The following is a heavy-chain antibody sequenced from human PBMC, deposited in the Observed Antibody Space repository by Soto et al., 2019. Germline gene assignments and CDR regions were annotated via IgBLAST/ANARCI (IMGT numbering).Heavy chain of an antibody. CDR1: GGSISSNY. J-gene: IGHJ4*02. CDR2: IHNSGST. Sequence: SETLSLTCSVSGGSISSNYWSWIRQPPGKGLEWIGYIHNSGSTNYNPSLKSRVTISVDTSKNQFSLKLSSVTAADTAVYYCARIGVLQLWSYYFDYRGQGTLVTVSS. CDR3: ARIGVLQLWSYYFDY. V-gene: IGHV4-59*01. D-gene: IGHD5-18*01.